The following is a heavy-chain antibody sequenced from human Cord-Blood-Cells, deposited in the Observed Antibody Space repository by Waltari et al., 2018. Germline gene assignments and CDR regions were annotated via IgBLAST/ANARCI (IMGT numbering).Heavy chain of an antibody. CDR3: ARVDYSSSSRWFDP. V-gene: IGHV1-2*02. CDR2: INPNSGGT. CDR1: GYTFTGYY. J-gene: IGHJ5*02. D-gene: IGHD6-6*01. Sequence: QVQLVQSGAEVKKPGASVKVSCQASGYTFTGYYTHLVRTAPGQGLEWMGWINPNSGGTNYAQKFQGRVTMTRDTSISTAYMELSRLRSDDTAVYYCARVDYSSSSRWFDPWGQGTLVTVSS.